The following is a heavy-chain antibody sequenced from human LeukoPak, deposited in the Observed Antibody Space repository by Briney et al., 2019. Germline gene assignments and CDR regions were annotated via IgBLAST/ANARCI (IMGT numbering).Heavy chain of an antibody. D-gene: IGHD1-26*01. J-gene: IGHJ4*02. CDR2: INSDGSST. CDR1: GFTFDEYA. V-gene: IGHV3-74*01. CDR3: TRDLVGATSDF. Sequence: GRSLRLSCAASGFTFDEYAMHWVRQAPGKGLEWVSRINSDGSSTYYADSVKGRFTISRDNSKNTLYLQMNSLRAEDTAVYYCTRDLVGATSDFWGQGTLVTVSS.